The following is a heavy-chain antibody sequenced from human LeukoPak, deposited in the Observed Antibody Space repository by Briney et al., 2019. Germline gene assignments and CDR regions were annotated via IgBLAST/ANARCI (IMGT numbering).Heavy chain of an antibody. CDR1: GFSFSSYA. D-gene: IGHD2-21*01. CDR3: AKAPVTSCRGAYCYPFDY. Sequence: GGSLRLSCAASGFSFSSYAMSWVRQAPGKGLEWVSAISSTDAGTYHADSVRGRFTISRDSFKNTLYLQMNSLRAEDAAVYYCAKAPVTSCRGAYCYPFDYWGQGTLVTVSS. V-gene: IGHV3-23*01. CDR2: ISSTDAGT. J-gene: IGHJ4*02.